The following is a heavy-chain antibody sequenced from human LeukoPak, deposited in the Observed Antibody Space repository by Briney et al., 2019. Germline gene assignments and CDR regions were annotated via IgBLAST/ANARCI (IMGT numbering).Heavy chain of an antibody. V-gene: IGHV1-2*04. CDR2: INPNSGGT. Sequence: ASVEVSCKTSGYTFTAYFLHWLRQAPGQGFEWMGWINPNSGGTNYAQKFQGWVTMTRDTSISTAYMELSRLRSDDTAVYYCARGEWELLRHIHSSPAAFDIWGQGTMVTVSS. J-gene: IGHJ3*02. D-gene: IGHD1-26*01. CDR1: GYTFTAYF. CDR3: ARGEWELLRHIHSSPAAFDI.